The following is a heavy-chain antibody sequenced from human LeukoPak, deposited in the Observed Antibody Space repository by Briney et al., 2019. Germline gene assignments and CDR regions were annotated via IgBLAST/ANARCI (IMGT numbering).Heavy chain of an antibody. Sequence: TSVKVSCKASGFXFTTSAVQWVRQARGQRLEWIGWLVVGSGNTNSARKFQERVTITRDMSTSTAYMELSSLRSEDTAVYYCAADSTVTTPTDVFDIWGQGTMVTVSS. D-gene: IGHD4-17*01. CDR3: AADSTVTTPTDVFDI. CDR2: LVVGSGNT. J-gene: IGHJ3*02. V-gene: IGHV1-58*01. CDR1: GFXFTTSA.